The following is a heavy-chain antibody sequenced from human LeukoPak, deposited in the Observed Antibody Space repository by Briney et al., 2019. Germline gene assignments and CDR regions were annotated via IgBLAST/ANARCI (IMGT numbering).Heavy chain of an antibody. V-gene: IGHV4-31*03. Sequence: SQALSLTCTVSGGSISSGGYYWTWIRQHPGKGLEWIGYIYYSGNTYYNPSLESRVTISVDTSKNQFSLRLTSVTAAGTAVYYCARRLRYCTNGVCYYPFDPWGQGTLVTVSS. D-gene: IGHD2-8*01. CDR3: ARRLRYCTNGVCYYPFDP. J-gene: IGHJ5*02. CDR1: GGSISSGGYY. CDR2: IYYSGNT.